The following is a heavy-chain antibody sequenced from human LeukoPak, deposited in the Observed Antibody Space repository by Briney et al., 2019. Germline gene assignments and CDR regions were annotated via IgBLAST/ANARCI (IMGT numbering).Heavy chain of an antibody. CDR2: ISGSGGST. CDR3: AKDRAVVVPAAQTPNWFDP. J-gene: IGHJ5*02. V-gene: IGHV3-23*01. CDR1: GFTFSSYG. D-gene: IGHD2-2*01. Sequence: HPGGSLRLSCAASGFTFSSYGMSWVRQAPGKGLEWVSAISGSGGSTYYADSVKGRFTISRDNSKNTLYLQMNSLRAEDAAVYYCAKDRAVVVPAAQTPNWFDPWGQGTLVTVSS.